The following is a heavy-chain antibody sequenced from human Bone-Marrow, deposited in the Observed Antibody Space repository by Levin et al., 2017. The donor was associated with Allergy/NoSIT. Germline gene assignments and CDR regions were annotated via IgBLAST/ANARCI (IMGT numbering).Heavy chain of an antibody. Sequence: SQTLSLTCAISGDSVSSNTTAWNWIRQSPSRGLEWLGRTYYRSMWSSDYAISVKSRITINPDTSKNQFSLQLNSMTPEDTAVYYCARGPVGFDTWGQGTLVTVSS. J-gene: IGHJ3*02. CDR1: GDSVSSNTTA. CDR3: ARGPVGFDT. CDR2: TYYRSMWSS. V-gene: IGHV6-1*01.